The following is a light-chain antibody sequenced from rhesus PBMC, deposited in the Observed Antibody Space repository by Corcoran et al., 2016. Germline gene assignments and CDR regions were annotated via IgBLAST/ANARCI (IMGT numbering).Light chain of an antibody. CDR1: ENIKNY. CDR2: KAS. J-gene: IGKJ4*01. Sequence: DIQMTQSPSSLSASVGDRVTITCRASENIKNYLSWYQQRPGKAPKLLLYKASTLKSGVPSRFSVSGYGKDYTLTISSLQPEDMASYYCQHAYGYPLTFGGGTKVDLK. V-gene: IGKV1-74*01. CDR3: QHAYGYPLT.